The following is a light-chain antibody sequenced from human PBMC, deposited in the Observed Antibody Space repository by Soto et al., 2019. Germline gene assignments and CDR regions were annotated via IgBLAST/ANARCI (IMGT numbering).Light chain of an antibody. CDR2: GAS. Sequence: EIVMTQSPATLSVSPGERATLSCSARQSVSSNLAWYQQKPGQAPRLLIYGASTRATGIPARFSGSGSGTEFTLTISSLQSEDFAVYYCQRYNNWPPVTFGPGTKVDIK. CDR3: QRYNNWPPVT. J-gene: IGKJ3*01. V-gene: IGKV3-15*01. CDR1: QSVSSN.